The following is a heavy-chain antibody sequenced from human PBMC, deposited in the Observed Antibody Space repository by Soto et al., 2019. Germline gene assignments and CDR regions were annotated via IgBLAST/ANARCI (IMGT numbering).Heavy chain of an antibody. CDR2: ISYDGSYK. CDR1: GFNFSRYG. CDR3: ARDPKLLLDYFFDC. Sequence: QVQLVESGGGVVQPGRSLRLSCAASGFNFSRYGMHWVRQAPGKGLEWVAGISYDGSYKYYADSVKGRFTLSRDNSKNTLYVQMNSLRVEDTAVYYCARDPKLLLDYFFDCWGQGTLVTVSS. V-gene: IGHV3-33*01. J-gene: IGHJ4*02. D-gene: IGHD3-22*01.